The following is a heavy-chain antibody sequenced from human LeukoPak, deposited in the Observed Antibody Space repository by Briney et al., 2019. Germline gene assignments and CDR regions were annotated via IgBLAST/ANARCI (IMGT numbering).Heavy chain of an antibody. V-gene: IGHV3-64*01. CDR2: LSENERVA. D-gene: IGHD1-1*01. CDR1: GFIFSGYD. J-gene: IGHJ4*02. Sequence: RSGGSRKLSCEASGFIFSGYDMSWFRQAPGKGLEYVSSLSENERVAFFANSVKGRFTISRDDSKSTLYLQMGSLTTEDTAVYYCARLSGNPTRPTAPDYWGQGTLVTVSS. CDR3: ARLSGNPTRPTAPDY.